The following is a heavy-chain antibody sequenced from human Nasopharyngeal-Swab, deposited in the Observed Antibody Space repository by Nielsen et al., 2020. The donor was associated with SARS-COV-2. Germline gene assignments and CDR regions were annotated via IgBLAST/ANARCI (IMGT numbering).Heavy chain of an antibody. J-gene: IGHJ4*02. CDR2: ISYDGSNK. CDR3: AKGMLQGMDY. CDR1: GFTFSSYG. V-gene: IGHV3-30*18. Sequence: GGSLRLSCAASGFTFSSYGMHWVRQAPGKGREWVAVISYDGSNKYYADSVKGRFTISRDNSKNTLYLQMNSLRAEDTAVYYCAKGMLQGMDYWGQGTLVTVSS. D-gene: IGHD2-8*01.